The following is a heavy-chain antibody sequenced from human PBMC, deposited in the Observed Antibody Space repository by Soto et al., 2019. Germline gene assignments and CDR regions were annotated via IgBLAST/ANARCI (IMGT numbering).Heavy chain of an antibody. J-gene: IGHJ4*02. Sequence: QVQLVESGGGVVQPGRSLRLSCAAPGFTVSTYGMHWVRQAPGKGLEWVAVIWYDGSNKYYADSVKGRFTISRDNSKNTLYLQMNSLRAEDTAVYYCARDTTEFDYWGQGTLVTVSS. V-gene: IGHV3-33*01. D-gene: IGHD1-1*01. CDR2: IWYDGSNK. CDR3: ARDTTEFDY. CDR1: GFTVSTYG.